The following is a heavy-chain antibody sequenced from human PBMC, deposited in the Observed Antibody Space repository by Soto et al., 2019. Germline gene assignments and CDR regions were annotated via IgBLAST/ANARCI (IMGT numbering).Heavy chain of an antibody. Sequence: EVQLVESGGGLVQPGGSLRLSCAASGFTVSSNYMSWVRQAPGKGLEWVSVIYSGGSTYYADSVKGRFTISRDNSKNTLYLQMNSLRAEDTAVYYCARDKAVLWVGENPAFDIWGQGTMVTVSS. V-gene: IGHV3-66*01. CDR2: IYSGGST. CDR3: ARDKAVLWVGENPAFDI. CDR1: GFTVSSNY. J-gene: IGHJ3*02. D-gene: IGHD3-10*01.